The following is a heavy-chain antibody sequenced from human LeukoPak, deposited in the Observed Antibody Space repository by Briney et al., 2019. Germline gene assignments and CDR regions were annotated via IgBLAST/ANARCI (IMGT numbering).Heavy chain of an antibody. CDR3: ARVFGSSWYVDY. J-gene: IGHJ4*02. CDR2: IYYSGST. CDR1: GGSIGSGGYY. V-gene: IGHV4-31*03. Sequence: SETLSLTCTVSGGSIGSGGYYWSWIRQHPGKGLEWIGYIYYSGSTYYNPSLKSRVTISVDTSKNQFSLKLSSVTAADTAVYYCARVFGSSWYVDYWGQGTLVTVSS. D-gene: IGHD6-13*01.